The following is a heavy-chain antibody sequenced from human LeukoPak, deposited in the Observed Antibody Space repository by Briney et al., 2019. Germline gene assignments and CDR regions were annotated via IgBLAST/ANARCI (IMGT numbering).Heavy chain of an antibody. J-gene: IGHJ4*02. CDR1: GGTFSSYA. D-gene: IGHD6-19*01. Sequence: SVKVSCEASGGTFSSYAISWVRQAPGQGLEWMGGIIPIFGTANYAQKFQGRVTITADESTSTAYMELSSLRSEDTAVYYCARVSSGWYYFDYWGQGTLVTVSS. V-gene: IGHV1-69*13. CDR3: ARVSSGWYYFDY. CDR2: IIPIFGTA.